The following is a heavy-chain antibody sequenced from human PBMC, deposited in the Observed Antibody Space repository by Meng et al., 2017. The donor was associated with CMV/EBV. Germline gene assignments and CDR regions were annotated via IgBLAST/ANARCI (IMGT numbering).Heavy chain of an antibody. J-gene: IGHJ4*02. CDR1: GYTFTHHG. D-gene: IGHD3-22*01. Sequence: QGQLVQSGAEVRKPGASVKVSCKASGYTFTHHGISWVRQAPGQGLEWMGWISGYNDNTKYARHLQGRVTMTTDTSTNTAYMELRSLRSDVTAIYYCARDTMMIMSFDHWGPGTLVTVSS. V-gene: IGHV1-18*01. CDR3: ARDTMMIMSFDH. CDR2: ISGYNDNT.